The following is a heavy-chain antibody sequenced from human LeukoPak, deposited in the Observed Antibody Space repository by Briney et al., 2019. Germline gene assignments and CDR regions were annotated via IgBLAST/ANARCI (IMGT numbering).Heavy chain of an antibody. CDR3: ARSRITMVRGVMRFDY. D-gene: IGHD3-10*01. CDR1: GGTFSSYA. V-gene: IGHV1-69*13. CDR2: IIPIFGTA. Sequence: GASVKVSCKASGGTFSSYAISWVRQAPGQGLEWMGGIIPIFGTANYAQKFQGRVTITADESTSTAYMELSSLRSEDTAVYYCARSRITMVRGVMRFDYWGQGTLVTVSS. J-gene: IGHJ4*02.